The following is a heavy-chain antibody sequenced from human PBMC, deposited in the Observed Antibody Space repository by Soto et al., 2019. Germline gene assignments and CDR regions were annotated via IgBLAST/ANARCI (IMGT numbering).Heavy chain of an antibody. D-gene: IGHD3-9*01. V-gene: IGHV4-59*01. Sequence: QVQLQESGPGLVKPSETLSLTCTVSGGSISSYYWSWIRQPPGKGLEWIGYIYYSGSTNYNPSLKSRVTISVDTSKNQFSLKLSSVTAADTAVYYCARFPPTYYDILTGYSPFYYMDVWGKGTTVTVSS. J-gene: IGHJ6*03. CDR3: ARFPPTYYDILTGYSPFYYMDV. CDR1: GGSISSYY. CDR2: IYYSGST.